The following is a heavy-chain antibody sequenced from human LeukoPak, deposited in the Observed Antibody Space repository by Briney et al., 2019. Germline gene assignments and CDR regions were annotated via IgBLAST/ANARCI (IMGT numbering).Heavy chain of an antibody. CDR3: ARARAAVGTPFDK. V-gene: IGHV4-4*07. J-gene: IGHJ4*02. CDR2: IYTSDST. D-gene: IGHD6-13*01. Sequence: PSETLSLTCSISGTFISGYYWNWIRHPAGKRLEWIGRIYTSDSTYFNPSLKSRVTMSLDTSKNQFSLKLRSVTAADTAVYFCARARAAVGTPFDKWGQGILVTVSS. CDR1: GTFISGYY.